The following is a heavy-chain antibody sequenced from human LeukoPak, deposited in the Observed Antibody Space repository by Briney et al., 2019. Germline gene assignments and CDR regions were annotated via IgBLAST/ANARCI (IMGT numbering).Heavy chain of an antibody. V-gene: IGHV4-59*06. CDR1: DGSISSYY. Sequence: SETLSLTCTVADGSISSYYWSWIRQPPGKGLEWIGYIYYSGTTNYNPSLKSRVIMSVDTSKNQFSLKLTSVTAADTAVYYCARDGSSSWAFFEHWGQGTLVTVSS. CDR2: IYYSGTT. CDR3: ARDGSSSWAFFEH. D-gene: IGHD6-13*01. J-gene: IGHJ4*02.